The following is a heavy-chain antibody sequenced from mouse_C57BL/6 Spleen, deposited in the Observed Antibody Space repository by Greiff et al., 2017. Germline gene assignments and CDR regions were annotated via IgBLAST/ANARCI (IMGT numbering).Heavy chain of an antibody. D-gene: IGHD1-1*01. CDR3: ARGLGSYYWYFDV. Sequence: VQLKESGPELVKPGASVKISCKASGYSFTGYYMNWVKQSPEKSLEWIGEINPSTGGTTYNQKFKAKATLTVDKSSSTAYMQLKSLTSEDSAVYYCARGLGSYYWYFDVWGTGTTVTVSS. V-gene: IGHV1-42*01. J-gene: IGHJ1*03. CDR1: GYSFTGYY. CDR2: INPSTGGT.